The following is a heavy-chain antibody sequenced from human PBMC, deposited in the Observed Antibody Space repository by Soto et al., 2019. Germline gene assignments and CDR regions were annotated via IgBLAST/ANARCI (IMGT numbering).Heavy chain of an antibody. V-gene: IGHV1-3*01. CDR2: INAGSGNT. Sequence: ASVKVSCKASGYTSTNYGMHWVRQAPGQRLEWMGWINAGSGNTKYSQKFQGRITITRDTSASTVYMELSSLRSEDTAVYYCASDGSGIPDAKGFDYWGQGTLVTVSS. CDR1: GYTSTNYG. D-gene: IGHD2-2*01. J-gene: IGHJ4*02. CDR3: ASDGSGIPDAKGFDY.